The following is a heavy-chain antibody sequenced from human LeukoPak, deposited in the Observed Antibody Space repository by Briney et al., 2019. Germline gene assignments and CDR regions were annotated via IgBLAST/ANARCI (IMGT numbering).Heavy chain of an antibody. CDR2: INHSGST. CDR1: GGSFSGYY. D-gene: IGHD3-22*01. J-gene: IGHJ4*02. CDR3: ARGRNYYDSSGYYPYYFDY. Sequence: SETLSLTCAVYGGSFSGYYWSWIRQPPGKGLEWIGEINHSGSTNYNPSLKSRVTISVDTSKNQFSLKLSSVTAADTAVYYCARGRNYYDSSGYYPYYFDYWGQGTLVTVPS. V-gene: IGHV4-34*01.